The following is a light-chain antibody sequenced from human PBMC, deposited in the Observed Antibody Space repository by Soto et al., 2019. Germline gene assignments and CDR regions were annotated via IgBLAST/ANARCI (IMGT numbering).Light chain of an antibody. CDR3: QQYGRSPTWT. V-gene: IGKV3-20*01. CDR1: QSVYSSH. J-gene: IGKJ1*01. Sequence: EIVLTQSPGTLSLSPGERATLSCRASQSVYSSHLAWYRQKPGQIPRLLIYSSSSRAAGVSDRFSGSGSGTDFSLTISRLEPEDFAMYYCQQYGRSPTWTFGQGTKVDIK. CDR2: SSS.